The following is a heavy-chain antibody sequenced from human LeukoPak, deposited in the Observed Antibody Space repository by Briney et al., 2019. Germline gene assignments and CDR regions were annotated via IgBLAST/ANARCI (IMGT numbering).Heavy chain of an antibody. J-gene: IGHJ2*01. CDR3: ARPPYSSGSFDL. CDR2: IDSDGSST. Sequence: PGGSLRLSCAASGFTFSSYWMHWVRQAPGKGLVWVSRIDSDGSSTTYADSVKGRFTISRDNAKNTLYLQMNSLRAEDTAVYYCARPPYSSGSFDLWGHGTLVTVSS. V-gene: IGHV3-74*01. CDR1: GFTFSSYW. D-gene: IGHD6-19*01.